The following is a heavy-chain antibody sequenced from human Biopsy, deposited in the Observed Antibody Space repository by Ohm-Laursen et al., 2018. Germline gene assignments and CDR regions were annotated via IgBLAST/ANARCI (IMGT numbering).Heavy chain of an antibody. CDR1: GGTFTNYA. J-gene: IGHJ4*02. V-gene: IGHV1-69*13. D-gene: IGHD1-1*01. CDR2: IIPIFGTT. Sequence: SSVKVSCKASGGTFTNYAISWVRQASGQGLEWMGGIIPIFGTTNYAQKFQGRVTITADESTSTAYMELSSLRSEDTAVYYCAADINVWNVNYWGQGTQVTISS. CDR3: AADINVWNVNY.